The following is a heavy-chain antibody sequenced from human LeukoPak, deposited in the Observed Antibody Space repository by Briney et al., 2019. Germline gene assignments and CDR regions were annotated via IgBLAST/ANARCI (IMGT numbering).Heavy chain of an antibody. J-gene: IGHJ4*02. D-gene: IGHD5-24*01. V-gene: IGHV3-33*01. CDR2: IWYDGSNK. CDR1: GFTFSSYG. CDR3: ARELVEMENYCYFDY. Sequence: PGGSLRLSCAASGFTFSSYGMHWVRQAPGKGLEWVAVIWYDGSNKYYADSVKGRFTISRDNSKNTLYLQMNSLRAEDTAVYYCARELVEMENYCYFDYWGRGTLVTVSS.